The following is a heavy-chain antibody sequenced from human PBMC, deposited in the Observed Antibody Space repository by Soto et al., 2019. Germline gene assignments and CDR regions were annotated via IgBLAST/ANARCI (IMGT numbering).Heavy chain of an antibody. CDR2: ISSYSSYI. Sequence: PGGSLRLSCAASGFTFSSYSMNWVRQAPGKGLEWVSSISSYSSYIYYADSVKGRFTISRDNAKNSLYLQMNSLRAEDTAVYYCASDSGSYSAFDIWGQGTMVTVSS. V-gene: IGHV3-21*01. CDR1: GFTFSSYS. D-gene: IGHD1-26*01. J-gene: IGHJ3*02. CDR3: ASDSGSYSAFDI.